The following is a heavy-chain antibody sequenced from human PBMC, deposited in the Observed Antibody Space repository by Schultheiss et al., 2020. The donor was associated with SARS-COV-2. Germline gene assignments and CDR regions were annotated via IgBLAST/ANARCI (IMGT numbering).Heavy chain of an antibody. Sequence: GGSLRLSCAASGFTFSSYGMHWVRQAPGKGLEWVAVISYDGSNKYYADSVKGRFTISRDNSKNTLYLQMNSLRAEDTALYYCAKESRFVVVVAATGYYYYGMDVWGQGTTVTVSS. J-gene: IGHJ6*02. V-gene: IGHV3-30*18. D-gene: IGHD2-15*01. CDR1: GFTFSSYG. CDR3: AKESRFVVVVAATGYYYYGMDV. CDR2: ISYDGSNK.